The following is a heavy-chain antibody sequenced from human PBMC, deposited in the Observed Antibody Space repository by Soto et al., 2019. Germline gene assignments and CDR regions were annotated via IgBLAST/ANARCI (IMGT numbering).Heavy chain of an antibody. J-gene: IGHJ1*01. D-gene: IGHD3-22*01. V-gene: IGHV2-5*02. Sequence: QITLKESGPTLVKPTQTLTLNCTFSGFSLTTSRVGVGWVRQPPGKALEWLTFIYCDGDKRYSPSLKSRLTINKKISKNQVVLTRTNMDPVHTATYQCAHRPQEGIVVGKYVQFWCQATLVSVSS. CDR1: GFSLTTSRVG. CDR2: IYCDGDK. CDR3: AHRPQEGIVVGKYVQF.